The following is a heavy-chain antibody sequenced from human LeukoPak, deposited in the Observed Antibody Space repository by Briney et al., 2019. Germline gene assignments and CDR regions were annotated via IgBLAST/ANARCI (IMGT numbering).Heavy chain of an antibody. J-gene: IGHJ4*02. CDR3: ARLLRITDYFGF. D-gene: IGHD3-16*01. CDR2: FYDSGST. Sequence: SETLSLTCSVSGVSISSSSDSWGWIRQPPGKGLEWIGTFYDSGSTYYNPSLKSRVTISVDTSKNQFSLKVTSVTAADTALYYCARLLRITDYFGFWGQGTLVTVSS. CDR1: GVSISSSSDS. V-gene: IGHV4-39*01.